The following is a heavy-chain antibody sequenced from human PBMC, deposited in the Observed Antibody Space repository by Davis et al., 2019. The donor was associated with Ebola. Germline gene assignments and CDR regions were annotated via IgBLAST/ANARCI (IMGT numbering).Heavy chain of an antibody. CDR3: ARDSLSVTGWYFDL. J-gene: IGHJ2*01. Sequence: AASVKVSCKASGYTFTSYAMHWVRQAPGQRLEWMGWINAGNGNTKYSQKFQGRVTITRDTSASTAYMELSSLRSEDTAMYYCARDSLSVTGWYFDLWGRGTLVTVSS. CDR1: GYTFTSYA. CDR2: INAGNGNT. V-gene: IGHV1-3*01. D-gene: IGHD4-17*01.